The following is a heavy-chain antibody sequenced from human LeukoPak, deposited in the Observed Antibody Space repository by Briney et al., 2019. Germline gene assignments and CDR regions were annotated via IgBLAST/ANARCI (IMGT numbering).Heavy chain of an antibody. CDR3: ARELPSPNDHHYFDY. J-gene: IGHJ4*02. D-gene: IGHD1-1*01. CDR1: GYTFTSYG. CDR2: ISAYNGDT. V-gene: IGHV1-18*01. Sequence: ASVKVSCKASGYTFTSYGITWVRQAPGQGLEWMGWISAYNGDTNYAQKLRGRVTMTTDTSTSTAYMELRSLRSDDTAVYYCARELPSPNDHHYFDYWGQGTLVTVSS.